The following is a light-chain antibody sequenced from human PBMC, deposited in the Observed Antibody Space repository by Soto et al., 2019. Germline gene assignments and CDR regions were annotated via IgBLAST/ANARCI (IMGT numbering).Light chain of an antibody. Sequence: DIQVTQSSSTLSASIGARVTITCRASQSINNWLAWYQQKPGKAPTLLIYDVSNLGSGVPSRFSGSGSGTEFTLTIRSLQPDDFATYYCQHYNDYVVWTFGQGTKVDI. CDR3: QHYNDYVVWT. J-gene: IGKJ1*01. V-gene: IGKV1-5*01. CDR1: QSINNW. CDR2: DVS.